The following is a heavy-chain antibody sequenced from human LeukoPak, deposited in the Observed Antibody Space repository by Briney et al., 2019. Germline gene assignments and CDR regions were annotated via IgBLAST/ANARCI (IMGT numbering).Heavy chain of an antibody. D-gene: IGHD1-26*01. Sequence: GGSLRLSCAASGFTFSSYGMHWVRQAPGKGLEWVALISYDGSDKGYADSVKGRFTISRDNAKNSLYLQMNSLRAEDTAVYYCARDREPDAFDIWGQGTMVTVSS. J-gene: IGHJ3*02. CDR1: GFTFSSYG. CDR2: ISYDGSDK. V-gene: IGHV3-30*03. CDR3: ARDREPDAFDI.